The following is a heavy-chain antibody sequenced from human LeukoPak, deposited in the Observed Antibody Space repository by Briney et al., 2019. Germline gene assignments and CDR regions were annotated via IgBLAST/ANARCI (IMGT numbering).Heavy chain of an antibody. CDR3: ARARRYSSGWYGLRWFDP. CDR1: GYTFTGYY. V-gene: IGHV1-2*02. J-gene: IGHJ5*02. D-gene: IGHD6-19*01. Sequence: ASVKVSCKASGYTFTGYYMHWVRQAPGQGLEWMGWINPNSGGTNYAQKFQGRVTMTRDTSISTAYMELSRLRSDDTAVYYCARARRYSSGWYGLRWFDPWGQGTLVTVSS. CDR2: INPNSGGT.